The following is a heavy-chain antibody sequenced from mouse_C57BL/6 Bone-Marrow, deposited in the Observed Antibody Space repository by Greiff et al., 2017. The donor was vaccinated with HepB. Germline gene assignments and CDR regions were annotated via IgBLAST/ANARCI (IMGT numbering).Heavy chain of an antibody. D-gene: IGHD1-1*01. CDR3: ARVSYYGSSYYYAMDY. CDR1: GYSITSGYY. J-gene: IGHJ4*01. Sequence: LEESGPGLVKPSQSLSLTCSVTGYSITSGYYWNWIRQFPGNKLEWMGYISYDGSNNYNPSLKNRISITRDTSKNQFFLKLNSVTTEDTATYYCARVSYYGSSYYYAMDYWGQGTSVTVSS. CDR2: ISYDGSN. V-gene: IGHV3-6*01.